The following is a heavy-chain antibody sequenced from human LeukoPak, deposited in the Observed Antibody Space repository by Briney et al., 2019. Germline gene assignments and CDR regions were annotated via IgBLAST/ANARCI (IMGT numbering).Heavy chain of an antibody. Sequence: PGGSLRLSCAASGFTFSTYGMHWVRQAPGKGLEWVAVVWYDGSNIHYVDSVKGRFTISRDNSKSTLYLQMNSLTAEDTAVYYCARGGYSGTHYFDYWGQGTLVTVSS. CDR1: GFTFSTYG. CDR3: ARGGYSGTHYFDY. J-gene: IGHJ4*02. V-gene: IGHV3-33*01. D-gene: IGHD1-26*01. CDR2: VWYDGSNI.